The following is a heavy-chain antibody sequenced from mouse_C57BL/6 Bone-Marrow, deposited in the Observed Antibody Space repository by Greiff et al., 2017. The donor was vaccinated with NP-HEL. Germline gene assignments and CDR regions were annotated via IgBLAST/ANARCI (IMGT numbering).Heavy chain of an antibody. V-gene: IGHV1-54*01. CDR3: ARGSGYDY. Sequence: QVQLQQSGAELVRPGTSVKVSCKASGYAFTNYLIEWVKQRPGQGLAWIGVINPGSGGTNYNEKFKGKATLTADKSSSTAYMQLSSLTSEDSAVYFCARGSGYDYWGQGTTLTVSS. CDR1: GYAFTNYL. J-gene: IGHJ2*01. D-gene: IGHD3-2*02. CDR2: INPGSGGT.